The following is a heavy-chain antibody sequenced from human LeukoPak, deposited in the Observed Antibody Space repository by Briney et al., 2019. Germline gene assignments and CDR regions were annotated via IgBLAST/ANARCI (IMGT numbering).Heavy chain of an antibody. CDR2: IYTSGST. D-gene: IGHD5-18*01. CDR3: ARDICGYSCGTFDY. J-gene: IGHJ4*02. Sequence: SETLSLTCTVSGGSISSYYWSWIRQPAGKGLEWIGRIYTSGSTNYNPSLKSRVTMSVDTSKNQFSLKLSSVTAADTAVYYCARDICGYSCGTFDYWGQGTLVTVSS. CDR1: GGSISSYY. V-gene: IGHV4-4*07.